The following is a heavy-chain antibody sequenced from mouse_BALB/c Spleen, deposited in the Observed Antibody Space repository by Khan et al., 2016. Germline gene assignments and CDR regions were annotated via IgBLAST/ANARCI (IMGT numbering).Heavy chain of an antibody. CDR1: GFTFNTNV. Sequence: EVQLVESGGGLVQPKGSLKLSCAASGFTFNTNVMNWVRQAPRKGLEWVARIRRIRNNYATYYAASVKDRFPISRDDSQSMLDPQMNNLKAVCTAMYYYFGYPLAYWGQGTLVTFSA. J-gene: IGHJ3*01. CDR2: IRRIRNNYAT. V-gene: IGHV10S3*01. CDR3: FGYPLAY. D-gene: IGHD1-2*01.